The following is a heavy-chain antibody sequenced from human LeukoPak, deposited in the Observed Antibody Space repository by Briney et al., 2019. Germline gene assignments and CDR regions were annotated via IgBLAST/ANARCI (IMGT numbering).Heavy chain of an antibody. J-gene: IGHJ5*02. V-gene: IGHV4-59*01. CDR2: IYYSGST. Sequence: SETLSLTCTLRGGSISSYYWSWIRQPPGKGLEWIGYIYYSGSTNYNPSLKSRVTISVDTSKNQFSLKLSSVTAADTAVYYCARDYWVAAAGTTVWFDPWGQGTLVTVSS. CDR3: ARDYWVAAAGTTVWFDP. D-gene: IGHD6-13*01. CDR1: GGSISSYY.